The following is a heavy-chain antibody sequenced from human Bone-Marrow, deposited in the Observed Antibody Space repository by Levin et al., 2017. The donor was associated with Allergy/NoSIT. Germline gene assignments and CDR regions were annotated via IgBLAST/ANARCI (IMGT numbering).Heavy chain of an antibody. D-gene: IGHD5-12*01. Sequence: PGESLKISCKTSGYTFSSHDINWVRQAPGQGLEWMGWMKPISGDTRYAQKFQGRVTMTRNISTRTAYLELSGLRSEDTAFYYCVLVPTHWFESWRQGTLVTVSS. V-gene: IGHV1-8*01. CDR1: GYTFSSHD. CDR2: MKPISGDT. CDR3: VLVPTHWFES. J-gene: IGHJ5*01.